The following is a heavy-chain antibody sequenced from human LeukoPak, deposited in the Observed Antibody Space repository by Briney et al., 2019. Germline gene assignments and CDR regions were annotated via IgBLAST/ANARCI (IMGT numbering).Heavy chain of an antibody. D-gene: IGHD4-11*01. Sequence: PSETLSLTCSVTGASTTNDFWNWIRQPAGKGLEWIGRIDTNGNATYSPSLSSRITMSMDTSKNQFSLNLNSVTASDTAVYYCARGPMTYYYSTEAYRTHLNHYFDSWGQGTLVTVSS. V-gene: IGHV4-4*07. CDR3: ARGPMTYYYSTEAYRTHLNHYFDS. J-gene: IGHJ4*02. CDR1: GASTTNDF. CDR2: IDTNGNA.